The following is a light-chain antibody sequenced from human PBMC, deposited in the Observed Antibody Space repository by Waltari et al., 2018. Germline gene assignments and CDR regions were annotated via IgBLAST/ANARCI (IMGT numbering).Light chain of an antibody. Sequence: EIVLTQSPVTLSLSPGERATLSCRASQSVRSDFLAWYQQKPGQAPRLLIYGVSTRATGVPARFSGSGSGTEFTLIISSLQSEDFAVYLCQQYSNWPLTFGGGTKVQIK. CDR3: QQYSNWPLT. V-gene: IGKV3-15*01. CDR2: GVS. CDR1: QSVRSD. J-gene: IGKJ4*01.